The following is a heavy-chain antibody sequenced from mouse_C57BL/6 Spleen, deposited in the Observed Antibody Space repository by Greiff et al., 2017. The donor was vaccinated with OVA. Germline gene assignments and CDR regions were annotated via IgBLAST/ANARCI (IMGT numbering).Heavy chain of an antibody. D-gene: IGHD2-4*01. V-gene: IGHV1-82*01. CDR3: ANGYYYEGDYIDY. J-gene: IGHJ2*01. CDR2: IYPGDGDT. CDR1: GYAFSSSW. Sequence: VQLQESGPELVKPGASVKISCKASGYAFSSSWMNWVKQRPGKGLEWIGRIYPGDGDTNYNGKFKGKATLTADKSSSTAYMQLSSLTSEHSAVYYGANGYYYEGDYIDYWGQGTTLTVSS.